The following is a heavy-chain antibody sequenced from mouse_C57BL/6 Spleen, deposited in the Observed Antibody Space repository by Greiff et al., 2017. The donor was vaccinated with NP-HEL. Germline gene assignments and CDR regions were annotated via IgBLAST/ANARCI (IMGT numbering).Heavy chain of an antibody. CDR3: AREYYGSSYED. CDR2: ISYDGSN. CDR1: GYSITSGYY. J-gene: IGHJ2*01. V-gene: IGHV3-6*01. Sequence: EVQLQQSGPGLVKPSQSLSLTCSVTGYSITSGYYWNWIRQFPGNKLEWMGYISYDGSNNYNPSLKNRISITRDTSKYQFFLKLNSVTTEDTTTNCCAREYYGSSYEDWGQGTTLTVSS. D-gene: IGHD1-1*01.